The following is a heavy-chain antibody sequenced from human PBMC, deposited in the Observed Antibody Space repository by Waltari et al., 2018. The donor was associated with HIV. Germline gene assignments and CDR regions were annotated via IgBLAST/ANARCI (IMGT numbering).Heavy chain of an antibody. D-gene: IGHD6-19*01. CDR2: IYHSGRT. V-gene: IGHV4-38-2*02. CDR3: TRDRGSGWDP. CDR1: GYSISSRYY. Sequence: QVQLQESGPGLVKPSETLSLTCAVSGYSISSRYYWGWIRQPPGKGLEWIGSIYHSGRTYYNPSLKSRVTISVDTSKNQFALKLTSVTAEDTAVYYCTRDRGSGWDPWGQGTLVTVSS. J-gene: IGHJ5*02.